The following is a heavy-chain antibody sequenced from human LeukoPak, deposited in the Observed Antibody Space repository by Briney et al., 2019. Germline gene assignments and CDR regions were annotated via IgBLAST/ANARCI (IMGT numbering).Heavy chain of an antibody. CDR2: ISGGGSTI. Sequence: PGGSLRLSCAASGFTFSSYNMNWVRQAPGKGLEWISCISGGGSTIYYADSVKGRFIISRDNDKNSLYLQMNSLRDEDTAVYYCARRSATGTNYFDYWGQGTLVTVSS. J-gene: IGHJ4*02. CDR1: GFTFSSYN. D-gene: IGHD6-13*01. V-gene: IGHV3-48*02. CDR3: ARRSATGTNYFDY.